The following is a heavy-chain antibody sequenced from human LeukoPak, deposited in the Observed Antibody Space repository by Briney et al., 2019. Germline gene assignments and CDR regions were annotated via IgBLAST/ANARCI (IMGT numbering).Heavy chain of an antibody. D-gene: IGHD1-14*01. V-gene: IGHV3-23*01. CDR3: AKDPYVTGLDYYYYYYMDV. CDR2: ISGSGGST. Sequence: GGSLRLSCAASGFTFSSYGMSWVRQAPGKGLEWVSAISGSGGSTYYADSAKGRFTISRDNPKNTLYLQMNSLRAEDTAVYYCAKDPYVTGLDYYYYYYMDVWGKGTTVTISS. J-gene: IGHJ6*03. CDR1: GFTFSSYG.